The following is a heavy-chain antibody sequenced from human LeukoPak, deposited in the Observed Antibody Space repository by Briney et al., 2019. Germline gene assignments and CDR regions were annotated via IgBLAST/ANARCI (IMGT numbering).Heavy chain of an antibody. J-gene: IGHJ6*02. CDR3: AGDRAVRERIVDV. D-gene: IGHD3-10*01. Sequence: GGSLRLSCAASGFTFSDYYMSWIRQAPGKGLEWVSYISSSGSTIYYADSVKGRFTISRDNAKNSLYLQMNSLRAEDTAVYYCAGDRAVRERIVDVWGQGTTVTVSS. V-gene: IGHV3-11*01. CDR1: GFTFSDYY. CDR2: ISSSGSTI.